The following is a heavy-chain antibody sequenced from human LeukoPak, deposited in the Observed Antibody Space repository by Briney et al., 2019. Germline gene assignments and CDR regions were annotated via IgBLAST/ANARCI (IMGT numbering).Heavy chain of an antibody. Sequence: SETLSLTCTVSGGSISSYYWSWIRQPPGKGLEWIGYIYYSGSTNYNPSLKSRVTISVDTSKNQFSLKLSSVTAADTAVYYCARVGKASGWSTYYFDYWGQGTLVTVSS. CDR1: GGSISSYY. J-gene: IGHJ4*02. D-gene: IGHD6-19*01. CDR3: ARVGKASGWSTYYFDY. V-gene: IGHV4-59*01. CDR2: IYYSGST.